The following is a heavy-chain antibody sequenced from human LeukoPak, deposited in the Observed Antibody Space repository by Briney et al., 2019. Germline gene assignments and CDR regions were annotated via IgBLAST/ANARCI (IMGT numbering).Heavy chain of an antibody. V-gene: IGHV1-8*01. CDR2: MNPNSGNT. Sequence: ASVKVSCKASGYTFTSYDINWVRQATGQGLEWMGWMNPNSGNTGYAQKFQGRVTMTRNTSISTAYMELSSLRSEDTAVYYCARERRMAQSGYYWGQGTLVTVSS. J-gene: IGHJ4*02. CDR3: ARERRMAQSGYY. CDR1: GYTFTSYD. D-gene: IGHD5-24*01.